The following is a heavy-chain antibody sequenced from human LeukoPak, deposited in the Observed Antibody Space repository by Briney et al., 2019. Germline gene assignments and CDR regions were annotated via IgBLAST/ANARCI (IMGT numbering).Heavy chain of an antibody. CDR2: ISNDGSNL. CDR3: ARESGYSGYDSVEGEECP. Sequence: GRSLRLSCAASGFIFSNFGMHWVRQAPGKGLEWVTVISNDGSNLYYAGSVRGRFTISRDNSKNTLYLEMNSLRAEDTAVYYCARESGYSGYDSVEGEECPWGQGTLVTVSS. V-gene: IGHV3-30*03. CDR1: GFIFSNFG. J-gene: IGHJ5*02. D-gene: IGHD5-12*01.